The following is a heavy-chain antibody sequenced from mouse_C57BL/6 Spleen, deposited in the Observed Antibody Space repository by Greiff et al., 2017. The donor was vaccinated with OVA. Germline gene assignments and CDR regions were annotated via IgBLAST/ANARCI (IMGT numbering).Heavy chain of an antibody. V-gene: IGHV1-64*01. Sequence: QVQLQQPGAELVKPGASVKLSCTASGYTFTSYWMHWVKQRPGQGLEWIGMIHPNSGSTNYNEKFKSKATLTVDKSSSTAYMQLSSLTSEDSAVYYCARKVDYGYDVDAMDYWGQGTSVTVSS. CDR2: IHPNSGST. J-gene: IGHJ4*01. D-gene: IGHD2-2*01. CDR3: ARKVDYGYDVDAMDY. CDR1: GYTFTSYW.